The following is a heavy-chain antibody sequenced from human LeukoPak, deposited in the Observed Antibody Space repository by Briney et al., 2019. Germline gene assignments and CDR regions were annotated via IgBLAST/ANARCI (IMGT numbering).Heavy chain of an antibody. CDR1: GFTFSSYG. V-gene: IGHV3-23*01. CDR2: ISGSGGST. CDR3: AKVGGSSGYSGYDLPYYFDY. J-gene: IGHJ4*02. D-gene: IGHD5-12*01. Sequence: GGSLRLSCAASGFTFSSYGMSWVRQAPGKGLEWVSAISGSGGSTYYADSVKGRFTISRDNSKNTLYLQMNSLRAEDTAVYYCAKVGGSSGYSGYDLPYYFDYWGQGTLVTVSS.